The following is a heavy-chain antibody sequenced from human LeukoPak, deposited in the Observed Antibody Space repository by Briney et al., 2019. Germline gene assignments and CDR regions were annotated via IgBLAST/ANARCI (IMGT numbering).Heavy chain of an antibody. D-gene: IGHD3-9*01. CDR1: GYTFTSYY. CDR2: INPSGGST. Sequence: ASVKVSCKASGYTFTSYYMHWVRQGPGQGLEWMGIINPSGGSTSYAQKFQGRVTMTRDTSTSTVYMELSSLRSEDTAVYYCARDVYYDILTPPRFDYWGQGTLVTVSS. J-gene: IGHJ4*02. CDR3: ARDVYYDILTPPRFDY. V-gene: IGHV1-46*03.